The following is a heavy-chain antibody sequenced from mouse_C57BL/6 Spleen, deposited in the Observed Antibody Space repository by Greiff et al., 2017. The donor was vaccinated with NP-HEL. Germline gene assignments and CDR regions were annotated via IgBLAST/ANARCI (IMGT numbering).Heavy chain of an antibody. V-gene: IGHV1-81*01. CDR1: GYTFTSYG. Sequence: QVQLQQSGAELARPGASVKLSCKASGYTFTSYGISWVKQRTGQGLEWIGEIYPRSGNTYYNEKFKGKATLTADKSSSTAYMELRSLTSEDSAVYFCARGTYYYGSSYAMDYWGQGTSVTVSS. CDR3: ARGTYYYGSSYAMDY. CDR2: IYPRSGNT. J-gene: IGHJ4*01. D-gene: IGHD1-1*01.